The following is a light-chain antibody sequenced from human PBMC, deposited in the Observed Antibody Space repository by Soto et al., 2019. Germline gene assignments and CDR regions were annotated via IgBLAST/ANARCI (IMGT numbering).Light chain of an antibody. V-gene: IGKV3-20*01. J-gene: IGKJ1*01. CDR1: QSVTSNY. CDR3: QQYGSSPGT. CDR2: GAS. Sequence: EIVLTQSPCTLSLSPGERATLSCRASQSVTSNYLAWYQQKPGQAPRLLIFGASIRDTGIPDRFSGSGSGTDFTLTISRLESEDFAVYYCQQYGSSPGTFGQGTKVEIK.